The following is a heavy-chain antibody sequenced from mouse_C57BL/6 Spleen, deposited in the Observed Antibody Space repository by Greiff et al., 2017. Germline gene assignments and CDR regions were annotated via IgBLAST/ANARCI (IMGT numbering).Heavy chain of an antibody. Sequence: VQLQQPGAELVMPGASVKLSCKASGYTFTSYWMHWVKQRPGQGLEWIGEIDPSDSYTNYNQKFKDKSTLTVYKSSSTAYMQLSSLTSEDSAVYYCARNYGSRGDFDYWGQGTTLTVSS. CDR3: ARNYGSRGDFDY. J-gene: IGHJ2*01. D-gene: IGHD1-1*01. CDR2: IDPSDSYT. CDR1: GYTFTSYW. V-gene: IGHV1-69*01.